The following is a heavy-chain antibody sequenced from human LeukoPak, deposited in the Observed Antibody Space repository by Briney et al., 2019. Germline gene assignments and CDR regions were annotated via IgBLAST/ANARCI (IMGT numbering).Heavy chain of an antibody. Sequence: PSETLSLTCTVSGGSISSYYWSWIRQPPGKGLEWIGYIYYSGSTNYNPSLKSRVTISVDTSKNQFSLKLSSVTAADTAVYYCARHVSTAAFDIWGQGTMVTVSS. J-gene: IGHJ3*02. V-gene: IGHV4-59*08. D-gene: IGHD1-1*01. CDR1: GGSISSYY. CDR2: IYYSGST. CDR3: ARHVSTAAFDI.